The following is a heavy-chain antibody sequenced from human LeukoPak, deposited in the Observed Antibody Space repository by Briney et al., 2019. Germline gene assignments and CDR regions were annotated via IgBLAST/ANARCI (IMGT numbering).Heavy chain of an antibody. V-gene: IGHV3-9*01. Sequence: HSGGSLRLSCAASGFTFDDYAMHWVRQAPGKGLEWVSGISWNSGSIGYADSVKGRFTISRDNAKNSLYLQMNSLRAEDTAVYYCARNLQFGVVITQYYYYYGMDVWGQGTTVTVSS. CDR3: ARNLQFGVVITQYYYYYGMDV. CDR2: ISWNSGSI. D-gene: IGHD3-3*01. J-gene: IGHJ6*02. CDR1: GFTFDDYA.